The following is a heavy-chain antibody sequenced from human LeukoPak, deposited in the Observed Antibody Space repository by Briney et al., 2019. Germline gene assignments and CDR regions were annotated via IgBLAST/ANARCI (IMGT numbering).Heavy chain of an antibody. CDR1: GFTFSSYG. D-gene: IGHD3-10*01. J-gene: IGHJ4*02. CDR2: IWNDGSNK. V-gene: IGHV3-30*02. CDR3: AQDLGAGGYFDY. Sequence: GGSLRLSCAASGFTFSSYGMHWVRQAPGKGLEWVTIIWNDGSNKNYADFVKGRFTISRDNSKNTLYLQMNSLRVEDTAVYYCAQDLGAGGYFDYWGQGTLVTVSS.